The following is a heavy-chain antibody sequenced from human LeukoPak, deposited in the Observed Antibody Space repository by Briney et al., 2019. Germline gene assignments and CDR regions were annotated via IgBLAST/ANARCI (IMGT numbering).Heavy chain of an antibody. J-gene: IGHJ5*02. Sequence: GASVKVSCKTSGYTFTGYYMHWVRQAPGQGLEWMGWINPNSGGTNYAQKFQGRVTMTRDTSISTAYMELSRLRSDDTAVYYCARDLEVAGNPNWFDPWGQGTLVTVSS. D-gene: IGHD6-19*01. V-gene: IGHV1-2*02. CDR3: ARDLEVAGNPNWFDP. CDR1: GYTFTGYY. CDR2: INPNSGGT.